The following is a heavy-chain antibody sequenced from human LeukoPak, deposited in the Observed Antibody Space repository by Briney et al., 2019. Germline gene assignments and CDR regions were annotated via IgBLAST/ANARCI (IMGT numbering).Heavy chain of an antibody. CDR3: AGGNSGYDELWQYYFDY. CDR2: IIPIFGTA. CDR1: GGTFSSYA. J-gene: IGHJ4*02. D-gene: IGHD5-12*01. Sequence: SVKVSCTASGGTFSSYAISWVRQAPGQGLEWIGGIIPIFGTANYAQKFQGRVTITADDSTSTAYMELSSLRSEDTAVYYCAGGNSGYDELWQYYFDYWGQGTLVTVSS. V-gene: IGHV1-69*13.